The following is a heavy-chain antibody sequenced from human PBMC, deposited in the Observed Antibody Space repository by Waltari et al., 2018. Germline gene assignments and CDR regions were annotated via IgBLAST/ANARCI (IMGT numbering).Heavy chain of an antibody. CDR1: GFNFGRTG. D-gene: IGHD7-27*01. CDR3: VSDRTLWA. V-gene: IGHV3-30*02. Sequence: QVQLVESGGGVVQPGGSLSLSCAASGFNFGRTGMHWVRQAPGKGLEWVAFIQFDASGENYADSVKGRFTISRDNSKNTLHLQMNSLRGDDTAVYYCVSDRTLWAWGQGTLVTVSS. J-gene: IGHJ5*02. CDR2: IQFDASGE.